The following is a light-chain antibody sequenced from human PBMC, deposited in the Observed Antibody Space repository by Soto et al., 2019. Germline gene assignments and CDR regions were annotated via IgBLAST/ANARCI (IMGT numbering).Light chain of an antibody. CDR1: SSDVGGYNY. Sequence: QSVLTQPTSVSGSPGQSITIPCTGTSSDVGGYNYVSWYQQYPGKAPKLVIFDVTNRPSGVSHRFSGAKSGNTASLTISGLQTEDEGTYYCSSSTHNPSPQGVFGGGTKLTVL. CDR2: DVT. J-gene: IGLJ3*02. V-gene: IGLV2-14*03. CDR3: SSSTHNPSPQGV.